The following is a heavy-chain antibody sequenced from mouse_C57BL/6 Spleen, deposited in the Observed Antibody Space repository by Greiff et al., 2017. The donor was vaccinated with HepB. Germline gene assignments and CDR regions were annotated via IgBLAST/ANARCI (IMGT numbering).Heavy chain of an antibody. CDR3: GRYGITTVVAKDYFDY. V-gene: IGHV1-22*01. CDR2: INPNNGGT. CDR1: GYTFTDYN. Sequence: EVQLQQSGPELVKPGASVKMSCTASGYTFTDYNMHWVKQSPGKSLEWIGYINPNNGGTSYTQKFKGKVTLTVNKSPSTVYMELRSLTSEDSAVYYYGRYGITTVVAKDYFDYWGQGTTLTVSS. D-gene: IGHD1-1*01. J-gene: IGHJ2*01.